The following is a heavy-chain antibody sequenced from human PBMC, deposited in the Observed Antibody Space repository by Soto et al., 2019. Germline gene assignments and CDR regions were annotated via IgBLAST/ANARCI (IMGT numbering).Heavy chain of an antibody. V-gene: IGHV3-48*01. CDR3: ARDRGYDSFDY. CDR1: GFTFSSYS. CDR2: ISSSSSTI. Sequence: GGSLRLSCAASGFTFSSYSMNWVRQAPGKGLEWVSYISSSSSTIYYADSVKGRFTISRDNAKNSLYLQMNSLRAEETAVYYCARDRGYDSFDYWGQGTLVTVSS. J-gene: IGHJ4*02. D-gene: IGHD5-12*01.